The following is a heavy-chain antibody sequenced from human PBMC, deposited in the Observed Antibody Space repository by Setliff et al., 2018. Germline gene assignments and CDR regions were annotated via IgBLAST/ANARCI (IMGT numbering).Heavy chain of an antibody. V-gene: IGHV4-61*02. CDR1: GGSITSGSFY. J-gene: IGHJ4*02. Sequence: SETLSLTCTVSGGSITSGSFYWSWIRQSAEKGLEWIGRVHASGSPNYNPSFKGRVTISLDTSTNQFSLNLNSVTAADTAVYYCAKERYFDWFFENWGQGTLVTVSS. CDR3: AKERYFDWFFEN. D-gene: IGHD3-9*01. CDR2: VHASGSP.